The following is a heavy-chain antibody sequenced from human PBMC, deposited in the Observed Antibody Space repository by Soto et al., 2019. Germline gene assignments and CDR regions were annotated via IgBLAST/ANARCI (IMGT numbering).Heavy chain of an antibody. CDR2: TYYRSKWYN. CDR1: GDSVSSNSAA. V-gene: IGHV6-1*01. D-gene: IGHD6-6*01. J-gene: IGHJ6*02. Sequence: SQTRTLNCAISGDSVSSNSAALNLIRHAASRGSEWLGRTYYRSKWYNDYAVSVKSRITINPDTSKNQFSLQLNSVTPEDTAVYSCARDGSSSSYYYGMDVWGQGTTVTVSS. CDR3: ARDGSSSSYYYGMDV.